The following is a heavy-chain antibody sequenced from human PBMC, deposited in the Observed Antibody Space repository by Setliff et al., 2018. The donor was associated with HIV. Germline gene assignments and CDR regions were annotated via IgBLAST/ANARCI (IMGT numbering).Heavy chain of an antibody. D-gene: IGHD6-25*01. V-gene: IGHV4-59*08. J-gene: IGHJ4*02. CDR2: IYYSGST. CDR1: GGSISSYY. Sequence: SETLSLTCKVSGGSISSYYWSWIRQPPGKGLEWIGYIYYSGSTNYNPSLWSRATISVDTSKNLFSLKLSSVTAADTAVYYCARGYGAAGGGYWGQGTLVTVSS. CDR3: ARGYGAAGGGY.